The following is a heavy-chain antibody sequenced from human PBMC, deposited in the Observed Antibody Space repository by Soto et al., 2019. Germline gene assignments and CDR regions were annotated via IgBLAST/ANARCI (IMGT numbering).Heavy chain of an antibody. CDR1: GGTFSSYA. Sequence: GASVKVSCKASGGTFSSYAISWVRQAPGQGLEWMGGIIPIFGTANYAQKFQGRVTITADKSTSTAYMELSSLRSEDTAVYYCASRAQNYDSSGYYYPYYYYYGMDVWGQGTTVTVSS. J-gene: IGHJ6*02. V-gene: IGHV1-69*06. CDR3: ASRAQNYDSSGYYYPYYYYYGMDV. CDR2: IIPIFGTA. D-gene: IGHD3-22*01.